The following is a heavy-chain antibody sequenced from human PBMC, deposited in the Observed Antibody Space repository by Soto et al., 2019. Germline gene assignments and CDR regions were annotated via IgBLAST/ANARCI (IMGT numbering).Heavy chain of an antibody. CDR1: GGIFSSFS. CDR2: IIPMTGTP. V-gene: IGHV1-69*01. D-gene: IGHD1-1*01. Sequence: QVQLVQSGAEVKTPGSSVEVSCKASGGIFSSFSITWVRQVPGHGLEWMGGIIPMTGTPNYAEKFQGRLTLTADASTRTAYLVLRSLKSADTAVYYCARGPIFPGATSWLDPWGQGTVVIVSS. J-gene: IGHJ5*02. CDR3: ARGPIFPGATSWLDP.